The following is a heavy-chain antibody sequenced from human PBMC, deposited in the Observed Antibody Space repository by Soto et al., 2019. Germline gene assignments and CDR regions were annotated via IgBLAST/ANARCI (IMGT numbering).Heavy chain of an antibody. CDR1: GGSISSGGYC. Sequence: PSETLSLTCTVSGGSISSGGYCWSWIRQQPGKGLEWIGYIYYSGNTYYNPSLKSRVTISVDTSKNQFSLKLSSVTALDTAVYYCARESSSSSWFDPWGQGTLVTVSS. CDR2: IYYSGNT. D-gene: IGHD6-6*01. CDR3: ARESSSSSWFDP. J-gene: IGHJ5*02. V-gene: IGHV4-31*03.